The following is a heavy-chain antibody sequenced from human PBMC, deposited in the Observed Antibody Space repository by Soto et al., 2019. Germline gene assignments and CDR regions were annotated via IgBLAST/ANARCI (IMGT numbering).Heavy chain of an antibody. V-gene: IGHV3-30*18. CDR2: ISYDGSNK. Sequence: GGSLRLSCAASGFTFSSYGMHWVRQAPGKGLEWVAVISYDGSNKYYADSVKGRFTISRDNSKNTLYLQMNSLRAEDTAVYYCAKVDYDILTGYYDAYYYYGMDVWGQGTTVTAP. D-gene: IGHD3-9*01. CDR1: GFTFSSYG. CDR3: AKVDYDILTGYYDAYYYYGMDV. J-gene: IGHJ6*02.